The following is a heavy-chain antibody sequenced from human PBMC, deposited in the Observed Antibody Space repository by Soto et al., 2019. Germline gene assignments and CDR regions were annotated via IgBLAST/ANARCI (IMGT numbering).Heavy chain of an antibody. D-gene: IGHD4-17*01. J-gene: IGHJ4*02. Sequence: LSLTCTVSGGSISSYYWSWIRQPPGKGLEWIGYIYYSGSTNYNPSLKSRVTISVDTSKNQFSLKLSSVTAADTAVYYCARGYGEIDYWGQGTLVTVSS. CDR2: IYYSGST. CDR3: ARGYGEIDY. CDR1: GGSISSYY. V-gene: IGHV4-59*01.